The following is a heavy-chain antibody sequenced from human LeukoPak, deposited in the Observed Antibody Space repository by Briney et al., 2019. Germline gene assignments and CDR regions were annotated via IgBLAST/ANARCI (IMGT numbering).Heavy chain of an antibody. J-gene: IGHJ6*02. Sequence: PSETLSLTCAVYGGSFSGYYWSWIRQPPGKGLEWIGEINHSGSTNYNPSLKSRVTISVDTSKNQFSLKLSSVTAADTAVYYCARDCSSTSCYVWGVGGMDVWGQGTTVTVSS. CDR2: INHSGST. D-gene: IGHD2-2*01. CDR1: GGSFSGYY. CDR3: ARDCSSTSCYVWGVGGMDV. V-gene: IGHV4-34*01.